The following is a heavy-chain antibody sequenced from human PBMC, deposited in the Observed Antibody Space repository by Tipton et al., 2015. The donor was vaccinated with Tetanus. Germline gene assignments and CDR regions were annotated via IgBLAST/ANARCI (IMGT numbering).Heavy chain of an antibody. CDR3: ARRLIQNWFDP. J-gene: IGHJ5*02. CDR1: GASIKNSPYF. CDR2: IYYSGST. Sequence: TLSLTCSVSGASIKNSPYFWNWIRRSPGKGLEWIGYIYYSGSTFYNPSLKSRVTMSVDTSKNQFSLKLTSLTAADTAVYYCARRLIQNWFDPWGQGTLVTVSS. D-gene: IGHD2-8*01. V-gene: IGHV4-31*03.